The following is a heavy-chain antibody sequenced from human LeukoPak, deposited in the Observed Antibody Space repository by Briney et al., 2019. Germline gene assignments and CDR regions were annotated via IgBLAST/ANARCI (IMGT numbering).Heavy chain of an antibody. CDR2: IYYSGST. CDR1: GGSISGSTYY. CDR3: ARKMLKWELPTTYYYYMDV. V-gene: IGHV4-39*07. D-gene: IGHD1-26*01. J-gene: IGHJ6*03. Sequence: PSETLSLTCTVSGGSISGSTYYWGWIRQTPGKGLEWIGSIYYSGSTNYNPSLKSRVTISVDTSKNQFSLKLSSVTAADTAVYYCARKMLKWELPTTYYYYMDVWGKGTTVTISS.